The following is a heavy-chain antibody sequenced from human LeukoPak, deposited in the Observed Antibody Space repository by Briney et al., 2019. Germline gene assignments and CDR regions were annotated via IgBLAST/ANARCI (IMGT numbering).Heavy chain of an antibody. J-gene: IGHJ4*02. CDR1: GFIFSDYY. V-gene: IGHV3-11*04. CDR3: ARDLGSSWQRFDY. D-gene: IGHD6-13*01. Sequence: PGGSLRLSCAASGFIFSDYYMSWIRQAPGKGLEWVSYISSSSSTIYYADSVKGRFTISRDNAKNSLYLQMNSLRAEDTAVYYCARDLGSSWQRFDYWGQGTLVTVSS. CDR2: ISSSSSTI.